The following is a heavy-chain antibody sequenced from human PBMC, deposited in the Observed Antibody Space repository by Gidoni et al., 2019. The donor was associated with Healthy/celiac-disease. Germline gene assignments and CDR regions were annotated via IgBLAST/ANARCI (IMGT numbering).Heavy chain of an antibody. D-gene: IGHD1-20*01. CDR3: ATITGTTGDAFDI. J-gene: IGHJ3*02. Sequence: QAPLVQSGSEAKKPWASVKVSCKASGYTFTSYGISWVRQAPGQGLEWMGWISPYNGNTNYAQKLQGRVTMTTDTSTSTAYMELRSLRSDDTAVYYCATITGTTGDAFDIWGQGTMVTVSS. V-gene: IGHV1-18*01. CDR1: GYTFTSYG. CDR2: ISPYNGNT.